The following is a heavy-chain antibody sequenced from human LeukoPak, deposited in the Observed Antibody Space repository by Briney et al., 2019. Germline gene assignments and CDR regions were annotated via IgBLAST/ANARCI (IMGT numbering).Heavy chain of an antibody. CDR2: IYYSGST. V-gene: IGHV4-39*07. Sequence: SETLSLTCTVSGGSISSSSYYWGWIRQPPGKGLEWIGSIYYSGSTYYNPSLKSRVTISVDTSKNQFSLKLSSVTAADTAVYYCARGYCSGGSCYSYYYYNYMDVWGKGTTVTVSS. D-gene: IGHD2-15*01. J-gene: IGHJ6*03. CDR3: ARGYCSGGSCYSYYYYNYMDV. CDR1: GGSISSSSYY.